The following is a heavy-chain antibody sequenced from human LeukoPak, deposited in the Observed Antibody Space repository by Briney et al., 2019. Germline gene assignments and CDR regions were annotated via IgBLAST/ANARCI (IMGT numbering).Heavy chain of an antibody. J-gene: IGHJ5*02. CDR2: ISWSSDNI. Sequence: GGSLRLSCAASGFTFDDYAMHWVWQAPGKGLEWVSGISWSSDNIDYADSVKGRFTISRDNAKNSLYLQMNSLRVEDTALYYCAKDSGSSSGYESWFDPWGQGTLVTVSS. CDR1: GFTFDDYA. V-gene: IGHV3-9*01. CDR3: AKDSGSSSGYESWFDP. D-gene: IGHD5-12*01.